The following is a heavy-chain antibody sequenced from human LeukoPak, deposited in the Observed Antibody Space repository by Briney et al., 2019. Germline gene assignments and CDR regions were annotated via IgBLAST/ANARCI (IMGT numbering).Heavy chain of an antibody. CDR2: MNAGNGNT. CDR1: GYIFTDYA. D-gene: IGHD2-15*01. V-gene: IGHV1-3*01. J-gene: IGHJ6*03. CDR3: ARGRGTSGSNRDFYYYYYMDV. Sequence: ASVKVSCKASGYIFTDYAIHWLRQAPGQRPEWMGWMNAGNGNTKYSQTFQGRITLIRDTSAATAYMELSSLRHDDMAVYYCARGRGTSGSNRDFYYYYYMDVWGKGTTVTVSS.